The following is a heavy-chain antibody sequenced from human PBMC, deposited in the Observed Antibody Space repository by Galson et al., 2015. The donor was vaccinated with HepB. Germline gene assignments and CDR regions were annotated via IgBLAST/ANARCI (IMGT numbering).Heavy chain of an antibody. Sequence: SLRLSCAASGFTFSSYAMSWVRQAPGKGLEWVSAISGSGGSTYYADSVKGRFTISRDNSKNTLYLQMNSLRAEDTAVYYCATSIVVVVAALGYWGQGTLVTVSS. CDR1: GFTFSSYA. D-gene: IGHD2-15*01. CDR3: ATSIVVVVAALGY. V-gene: IGHV3-23*01. CDR2: ISGSGGST. J-gene: IGHJ4*02.